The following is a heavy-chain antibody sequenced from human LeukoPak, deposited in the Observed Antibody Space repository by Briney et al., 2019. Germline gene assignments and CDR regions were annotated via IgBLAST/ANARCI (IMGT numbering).Heavy chain of an antibody. CDR3: AGDPVPLGYCSGGSCYTQFDP. Sequence: GASVKVSCKASGYTFTSYDINWVRQATGQGLEWMGWMNPNSGNTGYAQKFQGRVTMTRDTSISTAYMELSRLRSDDTAVYYCAGDPVPLGYCSGGSCYTQFDPWGQGTLVTVSS. CDR2: MNPNSGNT. J-gene: IGHJ5*02. V-gene: IGHV1-8*01. D-gene: IGHD2-15*01. CDR1: GYTFTSYD.